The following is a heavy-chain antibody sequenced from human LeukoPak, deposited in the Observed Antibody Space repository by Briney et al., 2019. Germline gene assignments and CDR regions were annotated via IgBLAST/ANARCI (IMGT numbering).Heavy chain of an antibody. Sequence: SETLSLTCSVSGGPMKTPSHYCDWIRQAPGKVLYWIGNMFYSGSTYFNPSLRRRVTISGDTSTNQISLRLTSVTVADTAVYYCARRNTEVPDTLPLNGFDVWGQGAKVIVSS. CDR1: GGPMKTPSHY. V-gene: IGHV4-39*01. D-gene: IGHD1/OR15-1a*01. CDR2: MFYSGST. J-gene: IGHJ3*01. CDR3: ARRNTEVPDTLPLNGFDV.